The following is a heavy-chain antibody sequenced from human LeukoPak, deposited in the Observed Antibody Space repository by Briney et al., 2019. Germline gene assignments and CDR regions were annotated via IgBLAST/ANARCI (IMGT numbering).Heavy chain of an antibody. V-gene: IGHV3-49*03. CDR2: IRSKAYGGTT. J-gene: IGHJ5*02. CDR1: GFTFGDYA. Sequence: GGSLRLSCTASGFTFGDYAMSWFRQAPGKGLEWVGFIRSKAYGGTTEYAASVKGRFTISRDDSKSIAYLQMNSLKAEDTAVYYCTRDGGNVVDIVATISARFDHWGQGTLVAVSS. D-gene: IGHD5-12*01. CDR3: TRDGGNVVDIVATISARFDH.